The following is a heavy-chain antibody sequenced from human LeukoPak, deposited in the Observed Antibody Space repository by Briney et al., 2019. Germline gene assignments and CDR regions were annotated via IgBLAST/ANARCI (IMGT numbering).Heavy chain of an antibody. V-gene: IGHV4-34*01. CDR3: ARGRRLYRSSTSCYFSSPKPGPAGWFDP. CDR2: INHSGST. CDR1: GGSFSGYY. J-gene: IGHJ5*02. D-gene: IGHD2-2*01. Sequence: SETLSPTCAVYGGSFSGYYWSWIRQPPGKGLEWIGAINHSGSTNYNPSLMNRVTISVDTPKNQFSLKLSSVTAADTAVYYCARGRRLYRSSTSCYFSSPKPGPAGWFDPWGQGTLVTVSS.